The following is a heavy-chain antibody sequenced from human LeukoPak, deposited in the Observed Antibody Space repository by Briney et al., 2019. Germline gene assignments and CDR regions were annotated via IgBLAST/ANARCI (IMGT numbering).Heavy chain of an antibody. V-gene: IGHV3-30*18. CDR2: ISYDGSNK. CDR1: GFTFSSYG. Sequence: GGSLRLSCAASGFTFSSYGMHWVRQAPGKGLEWVAVISYDGSNKYYADSVKGRFTISRDNSKNTLYLQMNSLRAEDTAVYYCAKDARLQLGYFDYWGQGTLVTVSS. J-gene: IGHJ4*02. CDR3: AKDARLQLGYFDY. D-gene: IGHD5-18*01.